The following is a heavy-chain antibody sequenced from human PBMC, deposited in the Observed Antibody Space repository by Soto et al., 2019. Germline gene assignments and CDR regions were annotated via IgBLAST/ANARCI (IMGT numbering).Heavy chain of an antibody. J-gene: IGHJ6*02. CDR1: GGSVSSGSYY. D-gene: IGHD4-4*01. V-gene: IGHV4-61*01. CDR2: IYYSGST. Sequence: SETLSRTCTVSGGSVSSGSYYWSWIRQPPGKGLEWIGYIYYSGSTNYNPSLKGRVTISVDTSKNQFSLKLSSVTAADTAVYYCARDIYSNYYYYGMDVWGQGTTVTVSS. CDR3: ARDIYSNYYYYGMDV.